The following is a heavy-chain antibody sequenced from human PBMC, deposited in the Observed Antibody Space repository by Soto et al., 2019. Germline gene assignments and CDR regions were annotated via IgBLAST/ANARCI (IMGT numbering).Heavy chain of an antibody. V-gene: IGHV4-31*03. D-gene: IGHD3-10*01. Sequence: SETLSLTCTVSGGSISSGGYYWSWIRQHPGKGLEWIGYIYYSGSTYYNPSLKSRVTISVDTSKNQFSLKLSSVTAADTAVYYCARGNSAGGGVYYWGQETLVTVSS. CDR1: GGSISSGGYY. J-gene: IGHJ4*02. CDR3: ARGNSAGGGVYY. CDR2: IYYSGST.